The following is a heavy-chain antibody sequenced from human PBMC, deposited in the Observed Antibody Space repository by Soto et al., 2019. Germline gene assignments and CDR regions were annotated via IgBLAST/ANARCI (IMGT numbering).Heavy chain of an antibody. CDR2: INPSGGST. Sequence: AASVKVSCKASGYTFTSYGISWVRQAPGQGLEWMGIINPSGGSTSYAQKFQGRVTMTRDTSTSTVYMELSSLRSEDTAVYYCARVGTSSQKMDYWGQGTLVTVSS. V-gene: IGHV1-46*01. CDR1: GYTFTSYG. J-gene: IGHJ4*02. D-gene: IGHD6-13*01. CDR3: ARVGTSSQKMDY.